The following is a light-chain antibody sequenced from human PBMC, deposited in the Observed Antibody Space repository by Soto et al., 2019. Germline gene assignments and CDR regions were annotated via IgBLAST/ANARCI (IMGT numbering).Light chain of an antibody. CDR2: GNS. CDR1: SSNIGAGYD. J-gene: IGLJ1*01. V-gene: IGLV1-40*01. CDR3: HSHDSRLSAYV. Sequence: SVLTQPPSVSGAPGQRVTISCTGSSSNIGAGYDVHWYQQLPGTAPKLLIYGNSNRPSGVPDRFSGSKSGTSASLAITGLQAEDEADFYCHSHDSRLSAYVFGTWPKANVL.